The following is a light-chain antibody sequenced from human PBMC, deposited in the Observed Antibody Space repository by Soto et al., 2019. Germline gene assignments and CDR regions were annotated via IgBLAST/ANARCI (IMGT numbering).Light chain of an antibody. CDR3: QQYNSYWT. V-gene: IGKV1-5*01. Sequence: IQMTQSPSTLSASVVDRVTITCRASQSISSWLAWYQQKPGKAPKLLIYDASSFESGVPSRFSGSGSGTEFTLTISSLQPDDFATYYCQQYNSYWTFGQGTKVDIK. CDR2: DAS. J-gene: IGKJ1*01. CDR1: QSISSW.